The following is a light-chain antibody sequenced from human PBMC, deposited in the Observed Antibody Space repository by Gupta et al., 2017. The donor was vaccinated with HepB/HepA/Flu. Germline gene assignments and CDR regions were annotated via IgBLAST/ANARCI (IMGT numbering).Light chain of an antibody. V-gene: IGKV1-5*03. Sequence: DIQLTQSPSTLSASVGDRVTVTCRATQSISSWLAWYQQKPGKAPKVLIYKASNLESGVPSRFSGSGSGTEFTHTISSLQPDDFATYYCQQYNDYSWTFGQGTKVEI. CDR2: KAS. CDR1: QSISSW. J-gene: IGKJ1*01. CDR3: QQYNDYSWT.